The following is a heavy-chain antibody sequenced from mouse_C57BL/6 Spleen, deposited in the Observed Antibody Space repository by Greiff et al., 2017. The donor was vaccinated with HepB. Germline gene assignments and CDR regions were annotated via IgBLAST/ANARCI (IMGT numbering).Heavy chain of an antibody. Sequence: VQLQQSGPGLVAPSQSLSITCTVSGFSLTSYGVDWVRQSPGKGLEWLGVIWGVGSTNYNSALKSRLSISEDNSKSQVFLKMNSLQTDDTAMYYCASLYDGYSPYAMDYWGQGTSVTVSS. CDR2: IWGVGST. D-gene: IGHD2-3*01. J-gene: IGHJ4*01. V-gene: IGHV2-6*01. CDR1: GFSLTSYG. CDR3: ASLYDGYSPYAMDY.